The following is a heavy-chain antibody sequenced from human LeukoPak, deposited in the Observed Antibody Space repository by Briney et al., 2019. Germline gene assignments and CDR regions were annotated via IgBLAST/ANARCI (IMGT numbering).Heavy chain of an antibody. V-gene: IGHV4-30-4*01. CDR3: ARDESNCSGGSCYGDFDY. Sequence: SETLSLTCTVSGGSISSGDYYWSWIRQPPGKGLEWIGYIYYSGSTYYNPSLKSRVTISVDTSKNQFSLKLSSVTAADTAVYYCARDESNCSGGSCYGDFDYWGQGTLVTVSS. CDR2: IYYSGST. J-gene: IGHJ4*02. D-gene: IGHD2-15*01. CDR1: GGSISSGDYY.